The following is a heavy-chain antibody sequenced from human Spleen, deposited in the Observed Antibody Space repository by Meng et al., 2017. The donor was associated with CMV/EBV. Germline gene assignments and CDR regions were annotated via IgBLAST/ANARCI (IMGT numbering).Heavy chain of an antibody. J-gene: IGHJ4*02. CDR2: INPSGGST. CDR1: GYTFTSYY. V-gene: IGHV1-46*01. CDR3: ARCCYYGGPDH. Sequence: ASVKVSCKASGYTFTSYYMHWVRQAPGQGLEWMGIINPSGGSTSYAQKFQGRVTMTRDTSTSTAYMELVSLRFDDTAVYYCARCCYYGGPDHWGQGTLVTVSS. D-gene: IGHD3-10*01.